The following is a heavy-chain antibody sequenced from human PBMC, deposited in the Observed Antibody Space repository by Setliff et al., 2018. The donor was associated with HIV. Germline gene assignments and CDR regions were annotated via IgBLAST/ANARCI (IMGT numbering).Heavy chain of an antibody. V-gene: IGHV1-2*02. J-gene: IGHJ6*03. CDR3: ARDRRAGVYYYTDV. CDR1: GYTFTDYF. D-gene: IGHD7-27*01. Sequence: ASVKVSCKASGYTFTDYFMHWVRQAPGQGLEWMGWIDPNNGDTTIPQTFQGRLTLTRDTSIRTAYMELSGLTFDDTAMYYCARDRRAGVYYYTDVWGTGTTVTV. CDR2: IDPNNGDT.